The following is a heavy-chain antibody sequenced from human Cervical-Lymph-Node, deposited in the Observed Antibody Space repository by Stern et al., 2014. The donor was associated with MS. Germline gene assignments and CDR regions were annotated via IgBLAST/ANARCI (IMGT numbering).Heavy chain of an antibody. Sequence: MQLLESGGGVVQPGGSLRLSCVVSGFTFSNHAMHWVRQAPGKGLEWVTVISYDGRNEYYTDSVQGRFTVSRDHSKNTLYLQMNSLRPDDTAVYYCARATSTTTVTTPYYGLDVWGQGTTVTVSS. J-gene: IGHJ6*02. CDR1: GFTFSNHA. CDR2: ISYDGRNE. CDR3: ARATSTTTVTTPYYGLDV. D-gene: IGHD4-17*01. V-gene: IGHV3-30*04.